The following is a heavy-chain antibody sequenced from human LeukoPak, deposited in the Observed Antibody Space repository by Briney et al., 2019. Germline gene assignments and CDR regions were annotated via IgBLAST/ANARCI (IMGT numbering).Heavy chain of an antibody. D-gene: IGHD1-26*01. J-gene: IGHJ4*02. Sequence: GGSLRLSCAASGFTFSNYAMRWVRQAPGKGLEWVSRINSDGSSTSYADSVKGRFTISRDNAKNTLYLQMNSLRAEDTAVYYCARDAAMGGFDYWGQGTLVTVSS. V-gene: IGHV3-74*01. CDR2: INSDGSST. CDR3: ARDAAMGGFDY. CDR1: GFTFSNYA.